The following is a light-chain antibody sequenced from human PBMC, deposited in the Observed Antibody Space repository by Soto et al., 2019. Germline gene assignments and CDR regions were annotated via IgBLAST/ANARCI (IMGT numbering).Light chain of an antibody. CDR2: DAS. J-gene: IGKJ4*01. Sequence: DIQMTQSPSSLSASVGDRVTITCQASQDIKNYLNWYQQKPGKAPNLLIYDASNLKTGVPSRFSGSGSGTHFTFTISSLQPEDITTYYCQHYDHLPPLSFGGGTKVEIK. V-gene: IGKV1-33*01. CDR1: QDIKNY. CDR3: QHYDHLPPLS.